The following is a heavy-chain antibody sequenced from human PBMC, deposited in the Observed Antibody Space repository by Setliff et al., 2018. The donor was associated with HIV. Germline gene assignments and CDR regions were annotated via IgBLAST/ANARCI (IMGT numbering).Heavy chain of an antibody. V-gene: IGHV1-18*01. D-gene: IGHD6-13*01. J-gene: IGHJ4*02. CDR3: ARGFASWYGGGGSAY. Sequence: ASVKVSCKAYGYTFTSFGISWVRQAPGQGLEWMGWISAYNGKTNYAQKFQGRATMTTDTSTNTAYMELRSLRSDDTALYYCARGFASWYGGGGSAYWGQGTQVTV. CDR2: ISAYNGKT. CDR1: GYTFTSFG.